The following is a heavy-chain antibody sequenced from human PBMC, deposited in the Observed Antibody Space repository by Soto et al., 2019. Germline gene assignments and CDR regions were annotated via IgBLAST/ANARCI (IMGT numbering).Heavy chain of an antibody. CDR2: INPNSGGT. Sequence: ASVKVSCKASAYTFTGYYMHWVLQAPGQGLEWMGWINPNSGGTNYAQKFQGWVTMTRDTSISTAYMELSRLRSDDTAVYFCARHRHPRGTVGATSPLDPWGQGTQVTV. CDR3: ARHRHPRGTVGATSPLDP. V-gene: IGHV1-2*04. J-gene: IGHJ5*02. CDR1: AYTFTGYY. D-gene: IGHD1-26*01.